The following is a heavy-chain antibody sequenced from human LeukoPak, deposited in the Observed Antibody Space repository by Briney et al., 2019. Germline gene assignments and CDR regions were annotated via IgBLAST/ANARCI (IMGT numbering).Heavy chain of an antibody. V-gene: IGHV4-59*11. J-gene: IGHJ3*02. Sequence: PSETLSLTCAVSGDSFSSHYWTWIRQSPGTGLEWIGYISHIGRTNYNPSLKSRVTISIDTSKDQFSLKLRSVTAADTAVYYCARDLVTVTKAFDIWGQGTMVSVSS. D-gene: IGHD4-17*01. CDR1: GDSFSSHY. CDR3: ARDLVTVTKAFDI. CDR2: ISHIGRT.